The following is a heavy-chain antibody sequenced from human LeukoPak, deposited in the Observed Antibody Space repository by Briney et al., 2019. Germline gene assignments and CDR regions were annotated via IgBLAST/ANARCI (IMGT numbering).Heavy chain of an antibody. Sequence: ASVKVSCKASGYTFTSYGISWVRQAPGQGLEWMGWISAYNGITNYAQKLQGRVTMTTDTSTSTAYMELRSLRSDDTAVYYCAREALTPMITFGGVIVASPGGSDYWGQGTLVTVSS. J-gene: IGHJ4*02. CDR3: AREALTPMITFGGVIVASPGGSDY. D-gene: IGHD3-16*02. CDR2: ISAYNGIT. V-gene: IGHV1-18*01. CDR1: GYTFTSYG.